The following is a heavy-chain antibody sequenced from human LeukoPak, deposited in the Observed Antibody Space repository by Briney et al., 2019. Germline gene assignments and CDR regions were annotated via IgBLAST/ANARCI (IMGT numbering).Heavy chain of an antibody. CDR3: ARVTTGGYYNC. D-gene: IGHD3-22*01. J-gene: IGHJ4*02. V-gene: IGHV4-61*02. Sequence: SETLSLTCIVSGGSISSGSYYWSWIRQPAGKGLEWIGRIYTSGSTNYNPSLKSRVNISVDTSKNQFSLKLSSVTAADPAVYYCARVTTGGYYNCWGQGTLVTVSS. CDR2: IYTSGST. CDR1: GGSISSGSYY.